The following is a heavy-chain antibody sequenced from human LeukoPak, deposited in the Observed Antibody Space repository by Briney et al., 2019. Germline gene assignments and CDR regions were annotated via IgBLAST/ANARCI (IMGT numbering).Heavy chain of an antibody. J-gene: IGHJ5*02. CDR2: INPSGGST. Sequence: ASVKVSCKASGYTFTSYYMHWVRQAPGQGLEWMGIINPSGGSTSYAQKFQGRVTMTRDMSTSTVYMELSSLRSEDTAVYYCARDNVANWFDPWGQGTLVTVSS. D-gene: IGHD2-21*01. CDR1: GYTFTSYY. V-gene: IGHV1-46*01. CDR3: ARDNVANWFDP.